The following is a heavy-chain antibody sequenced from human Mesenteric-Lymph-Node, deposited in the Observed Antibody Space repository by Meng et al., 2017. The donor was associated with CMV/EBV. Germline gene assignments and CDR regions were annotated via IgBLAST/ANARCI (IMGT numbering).Heavy chain of an antibody. D-gene: IGHD1-26*01. CDR3: ARDLQNYREREKAGATWGWLHP. CDR1: GDSISSDY. Sequence: ESLKISCTVSGDSISSDYWSWIRQTPGKGLEWIGNVYYRGTTNYNPSLRSRVTLSVDTSKNHFSLKLNSVTAADTAVYYCARDLQNYREREKAGATWGWLHPWGQGTLVTVSS. J-gene: IGHJ5*02. V-gene: IGHV4-59*01. CDR2: VYYRGTT.